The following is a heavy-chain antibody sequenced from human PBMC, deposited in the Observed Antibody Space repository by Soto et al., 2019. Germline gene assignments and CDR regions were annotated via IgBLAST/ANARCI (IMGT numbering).Heavy chain of an antibody. V-gene: IGHV3-23*01. CDR2: ISASWRFK. CDR3: ASHQIAICDY. CDR1: GFAFSDFD. J-gene: IGHJ4*02. D-gene: IGHD2-2*01. Sequence: EVQLLESGGGLVQPGGSLRLSCAASGFAFSDFDMSWVRQAPGKGMEWVSAISASWRFKPYPDSVRGPFTISRDNFRGTVDLQINSLRPEDTAVYYCASHQIAICDYWGRGTLVTVSS.